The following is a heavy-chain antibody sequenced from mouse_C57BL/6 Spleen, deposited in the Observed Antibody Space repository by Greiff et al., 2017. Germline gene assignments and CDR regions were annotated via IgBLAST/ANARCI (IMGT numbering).Heavy chain of an antibody. CDR2: ISDGGSYT. V-gene: IGHV5-4*01. CDR3: ARERNWDVRYFDV. J-gene: IGHJ1*01. CDR1: GFTFSSYA. D-gene: IGHD4-1*01. Sequence: EVQRVESGGGLVKPGGSLKLSCAASGFTFSSYAMSWVRQTPEKRLEWVATISDGGSYTYYPDNVKGRFTISRDNAKNNLYLQMSHLKSEDTALYYCARERNWDVRYFDVWGARTTHTVSS.